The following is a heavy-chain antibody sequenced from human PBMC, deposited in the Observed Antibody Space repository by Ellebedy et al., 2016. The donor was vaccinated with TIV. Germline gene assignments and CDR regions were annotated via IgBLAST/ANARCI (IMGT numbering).Heavy chain of an antibody. J-gene: IGHJ4*02. CDR1: GSTFSSHA. V-gene: IGHV3-30-3*01. CDR2: VTDTGNNK. Sequence: GESLKISCAASGSTFSSHAMVWVRQAPGKGLEWVASVTDTGNNKYYADSVKGRFTISRDNAKNSLYLQMNSLRDEDTAVYYCASGDGVVWGQGTLVTVSS. D-gene: IGHD1-26*01. CDR3: ASGDGVV.